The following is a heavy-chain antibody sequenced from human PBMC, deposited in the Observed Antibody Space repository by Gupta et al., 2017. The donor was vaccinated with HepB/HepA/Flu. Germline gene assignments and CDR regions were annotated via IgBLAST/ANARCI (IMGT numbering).Heavy chain of an antibody. Sequence: QVQLVESGGGVVQPGRSLRLSCAASGFPFSSYAMHWVRQAPGKGLEWVAVISYDGSNKYYADSVKGRSTISRDNSKNTLYLQMNSLRAEDTAVYYCARTGYYYYGMDVWGQGTTVTVSS. J-gene: IGHJ6*02. CDR3: ARTGYYYYGMDV. CDR2: ISYDGSNK. CDR1: GFPFSSYA. V-gene: IGHV3-30-3*01.